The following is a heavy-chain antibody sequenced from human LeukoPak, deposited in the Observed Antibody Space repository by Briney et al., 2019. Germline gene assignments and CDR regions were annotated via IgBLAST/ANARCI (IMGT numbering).Heavy chain of an antibody. J-gene: IGHJ4*02. D-gene: IGHD4-17*01. V-gene: IGHV3-48*01. Sequence: GGSRRLSCAASGFTFSSYSMNWVRQAPGKGLEWVSYISSSSSTIYYADSVKGRFTISRDNAKNSLYLQMNSLRAEDTAVYYCARERRTVTTDYWGQGTLVTVSS. CDR2: ISSSSSTI. CDR3: ARERRTVTTDY. CDR1: GFTFSSYS.